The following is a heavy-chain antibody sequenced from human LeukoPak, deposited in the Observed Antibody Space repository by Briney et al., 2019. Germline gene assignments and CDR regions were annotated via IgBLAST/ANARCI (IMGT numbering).Heavy chain of an antibody. Sequence: SETLSLTCTVSGGSIYSGGYYWSWIRQHPGKGLEWIGYIYYTGSTYYNPSLKSRVAISVDTSKNQLSLKLSSVTAADTAVYYCARSKAHLSTSWYGTWFDPWGQGTLVTVSS. D-gene: IGHD2-2*01. V-gene: IGHV4-31*03. CDR1: GGSIYSGGYY. CDR2: IYYTGST. J-gene: IGHJ5*02. CDR3: ARSKAHLSTSWYGTWFDP.